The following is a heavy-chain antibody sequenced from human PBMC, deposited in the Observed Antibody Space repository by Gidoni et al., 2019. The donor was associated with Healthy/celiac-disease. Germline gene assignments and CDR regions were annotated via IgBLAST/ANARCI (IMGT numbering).Heavy chain of an antibody. Sequence: QVQLVQSGAEVKKPGSSVKVSCKASGGTFISYAISWVRQAPGQGLEWVGGIIPIFGTANYAQKFQGRVTITADESTSTAYMELSSLRSEDTAVYYCARQEAAAPHFDYWGQGTLVTVSS. V-gene: IGHV1-69*01. CDR2: IIPIFGTA. D-gene: IGHD6-13*01. CDR3: ARQEAAAPHFDY. CDR1: GGTFISYA. J-gene: IGHJ4*02.